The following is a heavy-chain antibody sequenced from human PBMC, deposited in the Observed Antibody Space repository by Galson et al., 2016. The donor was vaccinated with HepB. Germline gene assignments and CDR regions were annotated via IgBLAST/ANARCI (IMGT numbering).Heavy chain of an antibody. CDR1: EFSLSTTGVG. CDR2: IFWDDEK. CDR3: GHTRLEGFEH. V-gene: IGHV2-5*02. J-gene: IGHJ4*02. Sequence: PALVKPTQTLTLTCTFSEFSLSTTGVGVGWIRQPPGKALEWLGLIFWDDEKRYSPYLKNRLTLTKDTSKNEVVLSMTNMAPVDTATNYCGHTRLEGFEHWGQGTLVTVSS. D-gene: IGHD6-6*01.